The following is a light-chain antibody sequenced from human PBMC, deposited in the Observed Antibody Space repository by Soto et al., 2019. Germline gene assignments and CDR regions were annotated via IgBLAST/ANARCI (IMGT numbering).Light chain of an antibody. J-gene: IGKJ4*01. CDR3: QQYDRSPLT. CDR1: QSVSSSF. CDR2: GAS. Sequence: EIVLTQSPGTLSLSPGERATLSCRASQSVSSSFLAWYQQKPGQAPSLLIYGASSRATGIPDRFSGSGSGTDFTLTISRLEPEDFAVYYCQQYDRSPLTFGGGTKVEIK. V-gene: IGKV3-20*01.